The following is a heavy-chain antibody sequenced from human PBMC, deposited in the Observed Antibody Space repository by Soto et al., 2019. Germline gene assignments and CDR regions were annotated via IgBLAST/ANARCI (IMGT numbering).Heavy chain of an antibody. J-gene: IGHJ4*02. V-gene: IGHV4-39*01. CDR2: IYYSGST. Sequence: QLQLQESGPGLVKPSEALSLTCSVSGGSISSSSYYWGWIRQPPGKGLEWIGSIYYSGSTYYNPSLKRRGTLSIDNSKNQFSPKLSSLTAADTAVYYCARLEGLATISYYFDFWGQGTLVTVSS. CDR3: ARLEGLATISYYFDF. D-gene: IGHD3-9*01. CDR1: GGSISSSSYY.